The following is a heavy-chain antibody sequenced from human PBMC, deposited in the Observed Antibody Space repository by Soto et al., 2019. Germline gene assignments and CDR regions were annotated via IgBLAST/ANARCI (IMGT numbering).Heavy chain of an antibody. CDR3: AKGSPWQLEVREYFDY. J-gene: IGHJ4*02. CDR2: IKDGGGST. CDR1: GFDFEFYV. V-gene: IGHV3-23*01. D-gene: IGHD3-10*01. Sequence: GGSLRLSCAASGFDFEFYVMSWVRQAPGKGLEWFSIIKDGGGSTFYADSVKGRFTISRDNSKNTLYLQMDSLTAEDTAVYYCAKGSPWQLEVREYFDYWGQGVQVTVSS.